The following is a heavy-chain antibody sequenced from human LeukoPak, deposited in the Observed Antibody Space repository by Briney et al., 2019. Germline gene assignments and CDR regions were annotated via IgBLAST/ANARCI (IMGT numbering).Heavy chain of an antibody. CDR3: ARVPPATIFGVDNDY. CDR2: ISGYNGNK. J-gene: IGHJ4*02. D-gene: IGHD3-3*01. Sequence: ASVKVSCKASGYTFSSYGISWVRRAPGQGLEWMGWISGYNGNKNYAQKVQDRVTMTTDTATSTAYMELSSLRSEDTAVYYCARVPPATIFGVDNDYWGQGTLVTVSS. V-gene: IGHV1-18*01. CDR1: GYTFSSYG.